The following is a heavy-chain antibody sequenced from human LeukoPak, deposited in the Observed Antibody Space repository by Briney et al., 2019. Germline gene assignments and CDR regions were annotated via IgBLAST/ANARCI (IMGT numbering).Heavy chain of an antibody. CDR3: TTRTPRAVYSGYDYEDY. J-gene: IGHJ4*02. Sequence: GGSLRLSXAASGFTFSNAWMSWVRQAPGKGLEWVGRIKSKTDGGTTDYAAPVKGRFTISRDDSKNTLYPQMNSLKTEDTAVYYCTTRTPRAVYSGYDYEDYWGQGTLVTVSS. V-gene: IGHV3-15*01. D-gene: IGHD5-12*01. CDR2: IKSKTDGGTT. CDR1: GFTFSNAW.